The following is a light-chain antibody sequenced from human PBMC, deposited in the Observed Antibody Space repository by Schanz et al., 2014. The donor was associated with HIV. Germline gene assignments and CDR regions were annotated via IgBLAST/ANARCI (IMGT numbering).Light chain of an antibody. J-gene: IGLJ3*02. CDR1: SSDIG. V-gene: IGLV2-8*01. Sequence: QSAPTQPPSASGSPGQSVAISCTGASSDIGVSWYQQYPGNAPKLMIYEVSERPSGVPNRFSGSKSGNAASLTVSGLQADDEADYYCSSFAGRRNLLFGGGTKLTVL. CDR2: EVS. CDR3: SSFAGRRNLL.